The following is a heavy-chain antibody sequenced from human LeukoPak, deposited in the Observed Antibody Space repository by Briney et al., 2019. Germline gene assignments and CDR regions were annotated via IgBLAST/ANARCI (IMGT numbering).Heavy chain of an antibody. CDR3: AAVGSNPPAYYYYYYGMDV. Sequence: SVKVSCKASGSTFTSSAVQWVRQARGQRLEWIGWIVVGSGNTNYAQKFQERVTITRDMSTSTAYMELSSLRSEDTAVYYCAAVGSNPPAYYYYYYGMDVWGQGTTVTVSS. CDR2: IVVGSGNT. D-gene: IGHD4-11*01. V-gene: IGHV1-58*01. CDR1: GSTFTSSA. J-gene: IGHJ6*02.